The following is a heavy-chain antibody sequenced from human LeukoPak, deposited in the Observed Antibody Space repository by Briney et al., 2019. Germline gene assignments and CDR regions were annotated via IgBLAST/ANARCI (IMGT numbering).Heavy chain of an antibody. CDR2: ISYDGSNK. Sequence: PGRSLRLSCAASGFTFSSYAMHWVRQAPGKGLEWVAVISYDGSNKYYADSVKGRFTISRDNSKNTLYLQMNSLRAEDTAVYYCASWVYCSSTSCYTEMDYWGQGTLVTVSS. J-gene: IGHJ4*02. CDR1: GFTFSSYA. D-gene: IGHD2-2*02. CDR3: ASWVYCSSTSCYTEMDY. V-gene: IGHV3-30-3*01.